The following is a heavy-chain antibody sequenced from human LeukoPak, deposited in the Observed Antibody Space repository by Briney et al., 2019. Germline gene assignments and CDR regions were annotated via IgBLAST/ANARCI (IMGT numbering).Heavy chain of an antibody. CDR1: GASVNSYY. Sequence: SETLSLTXSVSGASVNSYYWNWIRQSPGKGLEWIGFISHIGSTNYDPSLRNRVTISLDTSKNQVFLNLNSVTAADTAVYYCAGNRNNLGDVNWFDPWGQGTLVTVSS. CDR3: AGNRNNLGDVNWFDP. V-gene: IGHV4-59*02. CDR2: ISHIGST. J-gene: IGHJ5*02. D-gene: IGHD1/OR15-1a*01.